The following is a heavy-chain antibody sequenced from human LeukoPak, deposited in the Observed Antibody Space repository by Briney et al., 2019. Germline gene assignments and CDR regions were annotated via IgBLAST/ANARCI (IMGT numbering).Heavy chain of an antibody. D-gene: IGHD5/OR15-5a*01. V-gene: IGHV3-21*01. Sequence: GGSLRLSCAASGLIFTKYYMNWVRQAPGKGLERVSSITSNGDHMYYADSVKGRFTISRDNAKNSLYLQMNSLRAEDTAVYYCARQKYLRGPDVEYFDYWGQGTLVTVSS. CDR2: ITSNGDHM. CDR1: GLIFTKYY. CDR3: ARQKYLRGPDVEYFDY. J-gene: IGHJ4*02.